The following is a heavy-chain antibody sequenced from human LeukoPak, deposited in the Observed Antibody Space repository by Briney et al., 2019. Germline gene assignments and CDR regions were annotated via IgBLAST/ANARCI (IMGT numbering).Heavy chain of an antibody. CDR1: GFIVSNNY. Sequence: GGSLRLSCVASGFIVSNNYMSWVRQAPGKGLEWVSVLYNAGSTYYADSVKGRFTISRDNSRSTLYLQMNSLRPEDTAIYYCAREGYYGSGSPPSLYFDYWGQGTLVTVSS. J-gene: IGHJ4*02. V-gene: IGHV3-53*05. CDR2: LYNAGST. CDR3: AREGYYGSGSPPSLYFDY. D-gene: IGHD3-10*01.